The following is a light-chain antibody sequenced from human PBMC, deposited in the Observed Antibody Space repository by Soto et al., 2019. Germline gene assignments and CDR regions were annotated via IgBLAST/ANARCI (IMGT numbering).Light chain of an antibody. J-gene: IGLJ1*01. V-gene: IGLV2-14*03. Sequence: QSVLTQPASVSGSPGQSITIFCTGTSSDIGIYNFVSWYQQHPGKAPKLMIYNVYSRPSGVSSRFSGSKSGNTASLTISCLQAEDEADYYCNSYTSASTYVFGTGTKVTVL. CDR1: SSDIGIYNF. CDR2: NVY. CDR3: NSYTSASTYV.